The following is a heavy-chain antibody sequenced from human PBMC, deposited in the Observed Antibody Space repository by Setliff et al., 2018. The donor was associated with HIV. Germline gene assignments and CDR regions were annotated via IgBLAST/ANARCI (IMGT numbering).Heavy chain of an antibody. CDR1: GGSASNSRYY. V-gene: IGHV4-39*01. CDR2: IYYSGST. CDR3: ARAYYDSSGYIY. J-gene: IGHJ4*02. Sequence: SETLSLTCTVSGGSASNSRYYWAWIRQPPGKGPEWIGSIYYSGSTNYNPSLKSRVTISVDTSKNQFSLKLSSVTAADTAVYYCARAYYDSSGYIYWGQGTLVTVSS. D-gene: IGHD3-22*01.